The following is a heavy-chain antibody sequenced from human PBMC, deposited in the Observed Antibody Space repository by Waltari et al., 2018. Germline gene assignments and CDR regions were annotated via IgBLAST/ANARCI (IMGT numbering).Heavy chain of an antibody. D-gene: IGHD6-19*01. J-gene: IGHJ4*02. V-gene: IGHV3-30*02. CDR1: GFTFSTYG. CDR2: IRNDGSNK. Sequence: QVQMVESGGGVVQPGGSLRLSCVASGFTFSTYGMHWVRQAPGKGLEWVAFIRNDGSNKKYADSVKGRFTISRDNSKNTLYLQMNSLRFEDTAVYYCAEGDSSVDSWGQGTLVTVSS. CDR3: AEGDSSVDS.